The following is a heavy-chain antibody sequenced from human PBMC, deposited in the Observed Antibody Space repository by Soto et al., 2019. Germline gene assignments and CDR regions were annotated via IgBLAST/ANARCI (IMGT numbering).Heavy chain of an antibody. CDR3: THAPGRRGYYGLDV. J-gene: IGHJ6*02. D-gene: IGHD3-10*01. Sequence: EEQLVESGGGLVKPGGSLRLSCAASGFTFSNAWMHWVRQAPGKGLEWVGRIKSKSDGGTTDYAAPVKGRFTISRDDSKNTLDLQMKSLQTEDTAVYYCTHAPGRRGYYGLDVWGQGTTVTVSS. CDR2: IKSKSDGGTT. CDR1: GFTFSNAW. V-gene: IGHV3-15*07.